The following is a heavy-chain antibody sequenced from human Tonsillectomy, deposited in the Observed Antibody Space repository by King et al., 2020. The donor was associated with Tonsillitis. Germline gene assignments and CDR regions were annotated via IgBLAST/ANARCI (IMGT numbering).Heavy chain of an antibody. J-gene: IGHJ3*02. CDR1: GFTFSSYS. D-gene: IGHD3-3*01. CDR3: ARETFDFWSGYYIRSVAFDI. Sequence: VQLVESGGGLAQSGGSLRLSCAASGFTFSSYSMNWVRQAPGKGLEWVSYISSSSSTISYADSVKGRFTISRDNAKNSLYLQMNSLRAEDTAVYYCARETFDFWSGYYIRSVAFDIWGQGTMVTVSS. CDR2: ISSSSSTI. V-gene: IGHV3-48*04.